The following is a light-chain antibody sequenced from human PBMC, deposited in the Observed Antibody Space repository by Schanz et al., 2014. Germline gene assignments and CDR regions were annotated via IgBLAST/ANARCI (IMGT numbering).Light chain of an antibody. Sequence: QSALTQPPSASGSPGQSVTISCTGTDVGGSNYVSWDQQHPGKAPKLMIYDVSNRPSGVSNRFSGSKSGNTASLTISGLQSEDEADYYCSSYSSSRDVLFGGGTKLTVL. CDR1: DVGGSNY. CDR2: DVS. CDR3: SSYSSSRDVL. J-gene: IGLJ2*01. V-gene: IGLV2-14*01.